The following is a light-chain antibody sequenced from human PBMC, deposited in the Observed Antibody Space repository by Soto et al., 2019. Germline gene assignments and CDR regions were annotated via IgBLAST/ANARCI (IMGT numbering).Light chain of an antibody. CDR3: SSYTSSSTLV. CDR1: SSDVGGYNY. Sequence: QSALTQPASVSGSPGQSITISCTGTSSDVGGYNYVSWYQQHPGKAPKLMIYEVSNRPSGVSNRFSGSKSGNTASLTISGPQAEDEADYCSSYTSSSTLVFGTGTKVTVL. J-gene: IGLJ1*01. CDR2: EVS. V-gene: IGLV2-14*01.